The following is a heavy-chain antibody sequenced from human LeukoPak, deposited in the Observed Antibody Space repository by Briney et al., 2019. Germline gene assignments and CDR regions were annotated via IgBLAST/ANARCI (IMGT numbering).Heavy chain of an antibody. V-gene: IGHV3-23*01. CDR3: ARGESFAFDV. CDR1: GFIFSSYD. J-gene: IGHJ3*01. Sequence: GGSLRLSCVGSGFIFSSYDMGWVRQAPGKGLDWVSSISRAGDRTYYEDSVKGRFTISRDNSRNTVYLQMNSLRAEDTAVSYCARGESFAFDVWGQGTTVTVSS. CDR2: ISRAGDRT.